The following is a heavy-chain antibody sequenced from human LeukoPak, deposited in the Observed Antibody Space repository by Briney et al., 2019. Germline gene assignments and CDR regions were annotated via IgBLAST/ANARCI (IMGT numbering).Heavy chain of an antibody. CDR1: GFTFSSYG. Sequence: HPGGSLRLSCAASGFTFSSYGMHWVRQAPGKGLEWVAVIWYDGSNKYNADSVKGRFTISRDNSKNTLYLQMNSLRAEDTAVYYCAREYSSSWCFDYWGQGTLVTVSS. CDR2: IWYDGSNK. CDR3: AREYSSSWCFDY. J-gene: IGHJ4*02. D-gene: IGHD6-13*01. V-gene: IGHV3-33*01.